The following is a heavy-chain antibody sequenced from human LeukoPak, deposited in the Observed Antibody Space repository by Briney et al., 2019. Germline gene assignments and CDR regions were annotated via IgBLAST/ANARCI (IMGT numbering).Heavy chain of an antibody. D-gene: IGHD3-3*01. CDR1: GFTFSSYS. J-gene: IGHJ3*02. Sequence: KPGGSLRLSCAASGFTFSSYSMNWVRQAPGKGLEWVSSISSSSSYIYYADSVKGRLTISRDNAKNSLYLQMNSLRAEDTAVYYCARDQATNDFPDAFGIWGQGTMVTVSS. CDR3: ARDQATNDFPDAFGI. V-gene: IGHV3-21*01. CDR2: ISSSSSYI.